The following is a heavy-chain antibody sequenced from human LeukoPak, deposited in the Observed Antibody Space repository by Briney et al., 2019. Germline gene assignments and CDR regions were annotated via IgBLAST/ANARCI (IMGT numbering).Heavy chain of an antibody. V-gene: IGHV4-61*02. Sequence: PSETLSLTCAVSGDSISSGPYYWSWIRQPAGKGLEWIGRIYTSGSTNYNPSLKSRVTISVDTSKNQFSLKLSSVTAADTAVYYCARASSGVYDYVWGSYRYDYYYYYMDVWGKGTTVTISS. CDR3: ARASSGVYDYVWGSYRYDYYYYYMDV. CDR2: IYTSGST. D-gene: IGHD3-16*02. J-gene: IGHJ6*03. CDR1: GDSISSGPYY.